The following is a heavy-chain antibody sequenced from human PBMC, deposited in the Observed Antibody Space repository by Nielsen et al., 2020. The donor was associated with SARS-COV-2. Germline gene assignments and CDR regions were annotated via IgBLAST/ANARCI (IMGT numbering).Heavy chain of an antibody. V-gene: IGHV1-18*01. CDR2: TSADNGNT. CDR3: AREGSGVVPGPLGLGMWYYYYYMDV. Sequence: WVRQAPGQGLEWMGRTSADNGNTDYAQKVHGRVTMTTDTSTRTAYMELRSLRSDDTAVYYCAREGSGVVPGPLGLGMWYYYYYMDVWGKGTTVTVSS. J-gene: IGHJ6*03. D-gene: IGHD2-2*01.